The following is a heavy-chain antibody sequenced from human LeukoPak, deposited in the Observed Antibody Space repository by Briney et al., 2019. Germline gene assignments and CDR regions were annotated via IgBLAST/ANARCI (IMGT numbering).Heavy chain of an antibody. Sequence: SEILSLTCAVYGGSFSGYYWSWIRQPPGKGLEWIGEINHSGSTNYNPSLKSRVTISVDTSKNQFSLKLSSVTAADTAVYYCARIRIGVNSSGWYSPLSYYYYGMDVWGQGTTVTVSS. CDR3: ARIRIGVNSSGWYSPLSYYYYGMDV. D-gene: IGHD6-19*01. V-gene: IGHV4-34*01. CDR1: GGSFSGYY. J-gene: IGHJ6*02. CDR2: INHSGST.